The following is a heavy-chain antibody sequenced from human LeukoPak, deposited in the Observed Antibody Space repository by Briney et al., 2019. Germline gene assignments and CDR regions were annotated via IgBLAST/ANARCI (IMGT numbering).Heavy chain of an antibody. CDR3: AIYSDTYYFDH. CDR2: IIPIFATA. V-gene: IGHV1-69*01. CDR1: RGTFSRYA. J-gene: IGHJ4*02. D-gene: IGHD1-26*01. Sequence: SVKVSCKASRGTFSRYAISWVRQAPGQGLEWMGGIIPIFATANYAQKFQGRVTITADESTSTAYMELCSLRSEDTAMYYCAIYSDTYYFDHWGQGTLVTVSS.